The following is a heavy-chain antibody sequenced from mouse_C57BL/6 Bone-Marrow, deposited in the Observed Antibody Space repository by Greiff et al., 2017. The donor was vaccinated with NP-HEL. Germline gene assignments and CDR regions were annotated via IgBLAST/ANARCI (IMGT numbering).Heavy chain of an antibody. J-gene: IGHJ2*01. CDR2: IDPEDGET. V-gene: IGHV14-2*01. CDR1: GFNIKDYY. Sequence: EVQLQQSGAELVKPGASVKLSCTASGFNIKDYYMHWVKQRTEQGLEWIGRIDPEDGETKYAPQFQGKATITADTSSNTAYLQLSSLTSEDTSVYYCARYDGYYEDYFYYWGQGTTLTVSS. CDR3: ARYDGYYEDYFYY. D-gene: IGHD2-3*01.